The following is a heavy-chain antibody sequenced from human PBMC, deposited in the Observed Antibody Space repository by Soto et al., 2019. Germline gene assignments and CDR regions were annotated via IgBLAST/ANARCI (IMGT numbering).Heavy chain of an antibody. Sequence: QVQLVQSGAEMKKPGSSVKVSCQSSGGTFNTYAMNWVRQAPGQGPEWMGDISPMFGAANYAPKFQGRVTITGEDSTGTSYMKLGSLTSEDTALYFCASEVQVHTRAFVYWGQGTLVTVSS. CDR1: GGTFNTYA. D-gene: IGHD3-10*01. CDR3: ASEVQVHTRAFVY. J-gene: IGHJ4*02. V-gene: IGHV1-69*01. CDR2: ISPMFGAA.